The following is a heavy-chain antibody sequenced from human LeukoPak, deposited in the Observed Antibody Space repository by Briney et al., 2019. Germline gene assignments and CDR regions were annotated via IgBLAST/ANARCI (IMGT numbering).Heavy chain of an antibody. CDR3: AKDRCSNGIGCYYYYMDV. Sequence: GGSLRLSCAASGFTFSSYWMSWVRQAPGKGLEWVAFIRYDGSHKYYADSVKGRFTISRDNSKNTLYLQMNSLRAEDTAVYYCAKDRCSNGIGCYYYYMDVWGKGTTVTISS. V-gene: IGHV3-30*02. CDR2: IRYDGSHK. D-gene: IGHD2-8*01. J-gene: IGHJ6*03. CDR1: GFTFSSYW.